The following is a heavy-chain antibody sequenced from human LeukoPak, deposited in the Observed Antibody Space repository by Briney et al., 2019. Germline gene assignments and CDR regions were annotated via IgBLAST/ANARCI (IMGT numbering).Heavy chain of an antibody. J-gene: IGHJ4*02. CDR1: GGTFNNHA. CDR3: ARWAGESSSWYPALFDY. V-gene: IGHV1-69*13. D-gene: IGHD6-13*01. Sequence: SVKVSCKASGGTFNNHAISWVRQAPGQGLEWMGVIIPISGTANYAQKFQGRATITADESTSTVYMELSSLTSEDTAVYYCARWAGESSSWYPALFDYWGQGTLVTVSS. CDR2: IIPISGTA.